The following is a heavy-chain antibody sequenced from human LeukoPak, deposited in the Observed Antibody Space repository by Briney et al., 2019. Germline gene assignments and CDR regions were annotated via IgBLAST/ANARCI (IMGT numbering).Heavy chain of an antibody. Sequence: ASVKVSCKASGYTFTNYDINWVRQATGKGLEWLGWMNPKNGDRGYAQKFLGRVTMTLDISTNTAYMELTSLRSEDTAVYFCARDYTDFWSGDYSGSWFDPWGQGTLVTVSS. CDR2: MNPKNGDR. CDR1: GYTFTNYD. J-gene: IGHJ5*02. V-gene: IGHV1-8*01. CDR3: ARDYTDFWSGDYSGSWFDP. D-gene: IGHD3-3*01.